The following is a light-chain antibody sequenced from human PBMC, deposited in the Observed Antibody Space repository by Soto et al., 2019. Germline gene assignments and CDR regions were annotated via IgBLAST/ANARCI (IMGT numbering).Light chain of an antibody. Sequence: QSALTQPASVSGSPGQSITISCTGTSSDVGGYNYVSWYQQHPGKAPKLMIYEVTNRPSGVSNRFSGSKSGNTASLTISGLQAEDEADYYCGSYTTSRTLVLGTGTKLTVL. CDR1: SSDVGGYNY. CDR2: EVT. CDR3: GSYTTSRTLV. J-gene: IGLJ1*01. V-gene: IGLV2-14*01.